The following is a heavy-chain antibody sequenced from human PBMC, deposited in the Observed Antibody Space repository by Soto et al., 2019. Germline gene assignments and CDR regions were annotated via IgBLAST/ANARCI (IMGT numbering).Heavy chain of an antibody. CDR2: SSYNGGT. CDR1: ADSSSFTNSY. CDR3: ARHRIEVVWRGFDF. V-gene: IGHV4-39*01. Sequence: KPSETLSLTCTVSADSSSFTNSYWGWIRQPPGKGLQWIGSSSYNGGTFYNPSLKGRVVISFDTSKKQSSLQVASVTAADTAVYFCARHRIEVVWRGFDFWGQGSPVTVSS. J-gene: IGHJ4*02. D-gene: IGHD3-10*01.